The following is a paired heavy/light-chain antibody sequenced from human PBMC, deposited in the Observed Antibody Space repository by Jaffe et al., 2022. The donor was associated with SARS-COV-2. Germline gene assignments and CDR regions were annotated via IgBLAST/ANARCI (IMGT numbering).Heavy chain of an antibody. CDR3: VRVRSSFYDY. J-gene: IGHJ4*02. CDR1: GFTFSSYA. V-gene: IGHV3-23*04. Sequence: EVQLVESGGGLVQPGGSLRLSCAASGFTFSSYAMNWVRQTPGKGLEWVSAITDSGGATYYADSVKGRFTISRDNSKNTVDLQMSSLRADDTAIYYCVRVRSSFYDYWGQGTRVTVSS. CDR2: ITDSGGAT. D-gene: IGHD3-10*01.
Light chain of an antibody. CDR3: QQYNSSPYT. CDR1: QGISNY. V-gene: IGKV1-16*02. Sequence: DIQMTQSPSSMSASVGDRVTITCRASQGISNYLAWLQQKPGKAPKSLIYGASSLQSGVPSKFSGSGSGTDFTLTISSLQPEDFATYYCQQYNSSPYTFGQGTKLEIK. J-gene: IGKJ2*01. CDR2: GAS.